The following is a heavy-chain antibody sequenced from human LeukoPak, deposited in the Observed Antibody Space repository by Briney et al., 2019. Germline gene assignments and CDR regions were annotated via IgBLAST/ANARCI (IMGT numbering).Heavy chain of an antibody. CDR1: GGSISGSY. CDR3: ARTGYSSDYYGMDV. J-gene: IGHJ6*02. V-gene: IGHV4-59*01. Sequence: PSETLSLTCIVPGGSISGSYWSWIRQPPGKGLEWIGYVYYRGNTNYNPSLKSRVTISVDMSKNQFSLKLRSVTTADSAVYYCARTGYSSDYYGMDVWGQGTTVTVS. CDR2: VYYRGNT. D-gene: IGHD6-13*01.